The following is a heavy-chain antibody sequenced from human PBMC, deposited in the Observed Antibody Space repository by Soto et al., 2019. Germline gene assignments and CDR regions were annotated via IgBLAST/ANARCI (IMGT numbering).Heavy chain of an antibody. D-gene: IGHD3-10*01. CDR3: ARVGYYGSGTSDAFDI. CDR2: INPSGGST. J-gene: IGHJ3*02. Sequence: QVQLVQSGAEVKKPGASVKVSCKASGYTFTSYYMHWVRQAPGQGLEWMGIINPSGGSTSYAQKFQGRGTMTRDTSTSTVYMELRSLRSEDTAVYYCARVGYYGSGTSDAFDIWGQGTMVTVSS. CDR1: GYTFTSYY. V-gene: IGHV1-46*03.